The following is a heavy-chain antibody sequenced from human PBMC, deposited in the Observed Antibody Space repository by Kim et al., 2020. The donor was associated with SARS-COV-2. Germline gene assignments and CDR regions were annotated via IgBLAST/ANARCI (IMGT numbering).Heavy chain of an antibody. CDR1: GFTFSSYA. V-gene: IGHV3-23*01. J-gene: IGHJ6*02. Sequence: GGSLRLSCAASGFTFSSYAMSWVRQAPGKGLEWVSAISGSGGSTYYADSVKGRFTISRDNSKNTLYLQMNSLRAEDTAVYYCANMGYGSGLNDDYHGMDVWGQGTTVTVSS. CDR2: ISGSGGST. D-gene: IGHD3-10*01. CDR3: ANMGYGSGLNDDYHGMDV.